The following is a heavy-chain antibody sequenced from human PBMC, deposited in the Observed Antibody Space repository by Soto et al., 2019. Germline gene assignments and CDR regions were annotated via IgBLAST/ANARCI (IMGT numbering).Heavy chain of an antibody. Sequence: SETLSLTCTVSGGFLGSYYWRWIRRPPGKGLEWIGYVFYTGRANYNASLNSRVSISLDTSNYQFSLKLSSVTAADTAVYYCARDGDGRMTTNPYYYNGMDVWGPGTTVTVSS. CDR2: VFYTGRA. J-gene: IGHJ6*02. D-gene: IGHD4-4*01. V-gene: IGHV4-59*01. CDR3: ARDGDGRMTTNPYYYNGMDV. CDR1: GGFLGSYY.